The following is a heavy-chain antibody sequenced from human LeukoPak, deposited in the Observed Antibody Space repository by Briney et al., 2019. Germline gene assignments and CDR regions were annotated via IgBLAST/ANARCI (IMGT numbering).Heavy chain of an antibody. CDR1: GFTFSSYG. D-gene: IGHD3-10*01. Sequence: GGSLRLSCAAPGFTFSSYGMHWVRQAPGKGLEWVAVISYDGSNKYYADSVKGRFTISRDNSKNTLYLQMNSLRAEDTAVYYCAKAISGSLDYWGQGTLVTVSS. CDR2: ISYDGSNK. CDR3: AKAISGSLDY. V-gene: IGHV3-30*18. J-gene: IGHJ4*02.